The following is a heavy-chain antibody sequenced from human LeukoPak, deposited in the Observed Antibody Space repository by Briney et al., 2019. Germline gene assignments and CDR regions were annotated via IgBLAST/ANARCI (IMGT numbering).Heavy chain of an antibody. CDR1: GGSFSGYY. CDR2: INHSGST. CDR3: ASTSAMVYFDY. J-gene: IGHJ4*02. D-gene: IGHD5-18*01. V-gene: IGHV4-34*01. Sequence: SETLSLTCAVYGGSFSGYYWSWIRQPPGKGLEWIGEINHSGSTTYNPSLKTRVTISVDTSKNQFSLKLSSATAADTAVYYCASTSAMVYFDYWGQGTLVTVSS.